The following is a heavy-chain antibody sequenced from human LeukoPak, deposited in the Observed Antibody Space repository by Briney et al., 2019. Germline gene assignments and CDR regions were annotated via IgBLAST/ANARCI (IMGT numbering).Heavy chain of an antibody. J-gene: IGHJ4*02. CDR2: INHSGRT. CDR3: ARVSRTYSSGWYPWYFDY. Sequence: RASETLSLTCAVYGGSFSGYYWNWIRQPPGKGLEWIGEINHSGRTHYNPSLKRRVTISVDTSKNQFSLELSSVTAADTAVYYCARVSRTYSSGWYPWYFDYWGQGTLVTVSS. CDR1: GGSFSGYY. D-gene: IGHD6-19*01. V-gene: IGHV4-34*01.